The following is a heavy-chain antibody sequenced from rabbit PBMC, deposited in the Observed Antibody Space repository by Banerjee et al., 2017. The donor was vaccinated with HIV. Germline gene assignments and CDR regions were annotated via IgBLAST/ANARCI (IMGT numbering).Heavy chain of an antibody. CDR2: INTSSGNT. D-gene: IGHD6-1*01. J-gene: IGHJ3*01. CDR1: GFSFSNKCV. V-gene: IGHV1S45*01. CDR3: ARGVATGATRLDL. Sequence: QEQLEESGGDLVKPEGSLTLTCTASGFSFSNKCVMCWVRQAPGKGLEWIACINTSSGNTVYATWAKGRFTISKTSSTTVTLQMTSLTAADTATYFCARGVATGATRLDLWGQGTLVTVS.